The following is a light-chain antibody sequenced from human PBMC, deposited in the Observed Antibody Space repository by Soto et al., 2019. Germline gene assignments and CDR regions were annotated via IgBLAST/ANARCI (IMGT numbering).Light chain of an antibody. CDR3: QQSHTTPWT. Sequence: DIVMTQSPDSLAVSLGERATINCKSSQSVLYSSNNKNYLAWYQQKPGQPPKLLIYWASTRESGVPDRFSGSGSGTDFTLTISSLQAEDVAVYSCQQSHTTPWTFGQGTKVYIK. J-gene: IGKJ1*01. V-gene: IGKV4-1*01. CDR2: WAS. CDR1: QSVLYSSNNKNY.